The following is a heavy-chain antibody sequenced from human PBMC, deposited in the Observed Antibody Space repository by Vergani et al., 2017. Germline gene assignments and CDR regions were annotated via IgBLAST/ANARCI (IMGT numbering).Heavy chain of an antibody. CDR2: ISGSSIYI. CDR3: AGGPGYCSGGSCYVEEGRDY. D-gene: IGHD2-15*01. V-gene: IGHV3-21*01. Sequence: EVQLVESGGGLVKPGGSLRLSCAASGFTFSTYSLNWVRQAPGKGLEWVSSISGSSIYIYYADSVKGRFTISRDNAKNSLYLQMNRLRAEDTAVYYCAGGPGYCSGGSCYVEEGRDYWGQGTMVTVSS. CDR1: GFTFSTYS. J-gene: IGHJ4*02.